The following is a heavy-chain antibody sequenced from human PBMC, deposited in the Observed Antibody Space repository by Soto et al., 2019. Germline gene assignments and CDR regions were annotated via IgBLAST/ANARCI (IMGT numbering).Heavy chain of an antibody. CDR2: ISAYNGNT. D-gene: IGHD6-19*01. CDR1: GYTFTSYA. J-gene: IGHJ5*02. CDR3: ARGVVAVAGTPWFDP. Sequence: GASVKVSCKASGYTFTSYAMHWVRQAPGQRLEWMGWISAYNGNTNYAQKLQGRVTMTTDTSTSTAYMELRSLRSDDTAVYYCARGVVAVAGTPWFDPWGQGTLVTVSS. V-gene: IGHV1-18*01.